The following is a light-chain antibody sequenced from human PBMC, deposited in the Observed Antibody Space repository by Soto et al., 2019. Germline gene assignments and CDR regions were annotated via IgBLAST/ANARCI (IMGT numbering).Light chain of an antibody. CDR1: QSVSSSY. CDR2: GAS. V-gene: IGKV3-20*01. CDR3: QQYGSSPWT. J-gene: IGKJ1*01. Sequence: EIVLTQSPGTLSLSPGERATLSCRVSQSVSSSYLAWYQQKPGQAPRLLIFGASSRATGIPDRFSGSGSGTDFTLTISRLEPEDFAVYYCQQYGSSPWTFGQGTEVETK.